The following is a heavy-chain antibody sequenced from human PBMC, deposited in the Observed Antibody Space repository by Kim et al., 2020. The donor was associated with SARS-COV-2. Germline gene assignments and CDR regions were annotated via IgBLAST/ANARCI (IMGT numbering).Heavy chain of an antibody. Sequence: SETRSLTCAVFGESFNGYSWTWIRQSPGKGLEWIGEISYSGTAKYNPSLKSRVAMSVDTSKNQFSLRLNSVTAADTAVYFCPRGRLGVESSPILGLGPFWTYYYMDVWGKGTTVTVSS. CDR1: GESFNGYS. J-gene: IGHJ6*03. V-gene: IGHV4-34*01. CDR2: ISYSGTA. CDR3: PRGRLGVESSPILGLGPFWTYYYMDV. D-gene: IGHD3-3*01.